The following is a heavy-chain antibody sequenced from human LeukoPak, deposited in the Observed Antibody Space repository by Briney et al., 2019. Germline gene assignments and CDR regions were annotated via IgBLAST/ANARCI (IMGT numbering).Heavy chain of an antibody. CDR3: AELGITMIGGV. D-gene: IGHD3-10*02. CDR2: INWNGDST. V-gene: IGHV3-20*01. CDR1: GFTFYDYG. J-gene: IGHJ6*04. Sequence: PGGSLRLSCAASGFTFYDYGMSWVRHAPGKGLGFVSRINWNGDSTGYADSVKCRFTISRDNAKNSLYLQMNSLRAEDTAVYHCAELGITMIGGVWGKGTTVTIYS.